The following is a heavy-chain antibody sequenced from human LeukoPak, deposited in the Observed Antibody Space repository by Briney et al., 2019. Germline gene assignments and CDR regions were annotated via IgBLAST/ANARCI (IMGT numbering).Heavy chain of an antibody. J-gene: IGHJ5*02. V-gene: IGHV3-9*01. CDR1: GFIFDDYA. Sequence: GGSLRLSCAASGFIFDDYAMHWVRQAPGKGLEWVSGISWNSGSIGYADSVKGRFTISRDNAKNSLYLQMNSLRAEDTAVYYCARDGDRSGYYMGMYNWFDPWGQGTLVTVSS. CDR3: ARDGDRSGYYMGMYNWFDP. CDR2: ISWNSGSI. D-gene: IGHD3-3*01.